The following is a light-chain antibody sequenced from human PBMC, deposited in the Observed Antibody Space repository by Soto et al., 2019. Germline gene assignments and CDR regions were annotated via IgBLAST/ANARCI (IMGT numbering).Light chain of an antibody. J-gene: IGKJ4*01. CDR2: GAS. CDR3: QQYGSPLT. V-gene: IGKV3-20*01. Sequence: EIVLTQSPGTLSLSPGERATLSCRASQSVGSSYLAWYQQKPGQAPRLLIYGASNRATGIPDRISGGGSGTDFTLPISRLEPEDFAVYYCQQYGSPLTFGGGTKVELK. CDR1: QSVGSSY.